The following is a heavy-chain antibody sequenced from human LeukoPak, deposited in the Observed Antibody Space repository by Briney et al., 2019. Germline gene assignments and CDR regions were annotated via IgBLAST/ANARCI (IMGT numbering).Heavy chain of an antibody. Sequence: GGSLRLSCAASGFTFSNYGMHWVRQAPGKGLEWVAFIRYDGTNKYYADSVKGRFTISRDNSKNSLYLQMSSLRGEDTAVYYCARDLKTPWGQGTLVTVSS. V-gene: IGHV3-30*02. J-gene: IGHJ5*02. CDR3: ARDLKTP. CDR1: GFTFSNYG. CDR2: IRYDGTNK.